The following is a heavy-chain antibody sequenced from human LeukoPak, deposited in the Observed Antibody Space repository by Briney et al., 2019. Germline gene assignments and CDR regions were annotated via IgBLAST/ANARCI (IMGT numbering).Heavy chain of an antibody. D-gene: IGHD4-23*01. CDR3: ARGGDDYGGNLPGPVWFDP. V-gene: IGHV4-59*01. Sequence: SETLSLTCTVSGGSISSYYWSWIRQPPGKGLEWIGYIYYSGSTNYNPSLKSRVTISVDTSKNQFSLKLSSVTAADTAVYYCARGGDDYGGNLPGPVWFDPWGQGTLVTVSS. CDR1: GGSISSYY. J-gene: IGHJ5*02. CDR2: IYYSGST.